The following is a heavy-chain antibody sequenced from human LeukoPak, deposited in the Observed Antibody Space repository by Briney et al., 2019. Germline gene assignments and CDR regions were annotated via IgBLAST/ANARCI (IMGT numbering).Heavy chain of an antibody. D-gene: IGHD2-15*01. CDR3: ARVVAATRFDY. CDR2: ISAYNGNT. Sequence: ASVTVSCKASGYTFTSYGISWVRRAPGQGLEWMGWISAYNGNTNYAQKLQGRVTMTTDTSTSTAYMELSSLRSEDTAVYYCARVVAATRFDYWGQGTLVTVSS. CDR1: GYTFTSYG. J-gene: IGHJ4*02. V-gene: IGHV1-18*01.